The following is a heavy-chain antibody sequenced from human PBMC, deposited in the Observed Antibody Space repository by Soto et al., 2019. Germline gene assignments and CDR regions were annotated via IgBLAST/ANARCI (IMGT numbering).Heavy chain of an antibody. Sequence: ESLMVHFEGRGDQFSNYRIEWAPQMPGKGLEWMGIIYPGDSDTRHSPSFQGQVTISADKSISTAYLQWSRLKASDTAMYYCERRNDYDGRGYDLDDGGQGSLVSVSA. J-gene: IGHJ4*02. CDR1: GDQFSNYR. V-gene: IGHV5-51*01. D-gene: IGHD3-22*01. CDR2: IYPGDSDT. CDR3: ERRNDYDGRGYDLDD.